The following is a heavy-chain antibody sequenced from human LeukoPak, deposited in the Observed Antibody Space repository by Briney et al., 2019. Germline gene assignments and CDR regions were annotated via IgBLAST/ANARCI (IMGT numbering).Heavy chain of an antibody. V-gene: IGHV3-21*01. Sequence: KAGGSLRLSCAASGFTVSSNYMSWVRQAPGKGLEWVSSMSVSSGLIYYADSVKGRFTVSRDNAKNSLYLQMNSLRAEDTAVYYCAREFGGSASGAGYWGQGTLVTVSS. CDR1: GFTVSSNY. CDR2: MSVSSGLI. D-gene: IGHD3-10*01. J-gene: IGHJ4*02. CDR3: AREFGGSASGAGY.